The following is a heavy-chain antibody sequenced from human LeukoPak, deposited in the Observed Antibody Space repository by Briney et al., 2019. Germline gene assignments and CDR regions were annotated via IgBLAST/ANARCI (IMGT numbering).Heavy chain of an antibody. D-gene: IGHD3-10*01. CDR2: MNPNSGDT. V-gene: IGHV1-8*01. CDR3: ARGPFGSGSFLDY. CDR1: GYIFSSKD. J-gene: IGHJ4*02. Sequence: ASVKVSCKASGYIFSSKDINWVRQAAGQGLEWMGWMNPNSGDTGYTQKFQGRVAMTRSTSITTAYMELSSLRSEDTAVYYCARGPFGSGSFLDYWGQGTLVTVSS.